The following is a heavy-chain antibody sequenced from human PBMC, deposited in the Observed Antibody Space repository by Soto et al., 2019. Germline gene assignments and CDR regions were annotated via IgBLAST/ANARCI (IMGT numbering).Heavy chain of an antibody. V-gene: IGHV1-69*01. CDR1: GGTFSSYA. D-gene: IGHD1-26*01. J-gene: IGHJ4*02. CDR2: IIPIFGTA. CDR3: ARDRDSGSYPWSH. Sequence: QVQLVQSGAEVKKPGSSVKVSCKASGGTFSSYAISWVRQAPGQGLEWMGGIIPIFGTANYAQKFQGRVTINADESTRTAYMELSSLRSEDTAVYYCARDRDSGSYPWSHWGQGTLVTVSS.